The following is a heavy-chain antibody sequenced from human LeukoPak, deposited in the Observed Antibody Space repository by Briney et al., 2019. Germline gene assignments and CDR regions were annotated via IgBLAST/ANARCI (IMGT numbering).Heavy chain of an antibody. CDR3: AKDLHGKRGFDY. Sequence: PKGSLRLSCAASGFTFSSYGMHWVRQAPGKGLEWLAFIRYDGSNKYYADSVKGRFTISRDNYKNTLYLQMNSLRAEDTAVYYCAKDLHGKRGFDYWGQGTLVTVSS. CDR2: IRYDGSNK. J-gene: IGHJ4*02. CDR1: GFTFSSYG. V-gene: IGHV3-30*02.